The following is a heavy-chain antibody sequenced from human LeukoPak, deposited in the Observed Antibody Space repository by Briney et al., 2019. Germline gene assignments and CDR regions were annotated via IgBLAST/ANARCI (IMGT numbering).Heavy chain of an antibody. J-gene: IGHJ5*02. Sequence: PEASVKVSCKASNYSFPSYGISWVRQAPGQGLEWLGWINPYNGNTNSAQILQGRVTLTTDSSTTTAYMELRSLRSDDTAVYYCARCPNTKRWLDPWGQGTLVTVSS. V-gene: IGHV1-18*01. CDR3: ARCPNTKRWLDP. CDR1: NYSFPSYG. CDR2: INPYNGNT. D-gene: IGHD2-8*01.